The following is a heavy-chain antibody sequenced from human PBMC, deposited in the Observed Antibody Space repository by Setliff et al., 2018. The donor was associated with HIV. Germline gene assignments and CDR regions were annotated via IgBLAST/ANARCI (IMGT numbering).Heavy chain of an antibody. CDR2: IYYSGST. D-gene: IGHD4-4*01. CDR1: GASISRGNYY. CDR3: ARVVYTYYYMDV. Sequence: PSETLSLPCTVSGASISRGNYYWTWIRQRPGKGLEWIALIYYSGSTYYSPSLKSRLMRSVDTSKNQFSLNMTSVTAADTAVYFCARVVYTYYYMDVWGKGTTVTVSS. J-gene: IGHJ6*03. V-gene: IGHV4-30-4*08.